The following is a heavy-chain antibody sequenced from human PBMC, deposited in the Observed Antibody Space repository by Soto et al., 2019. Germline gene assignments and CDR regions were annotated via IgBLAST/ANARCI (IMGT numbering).Heavy chain of an antibody. CDR1: GYTFTDYK. CDR3: ARATSVGSPTFPDY. Sequence: ASVKVSCKPSGYTFTDYKIHWVRQAPGQGLEWMGWINPKSGGTDYALRFQDRVTMTRDTSISTAYMDLSSLGSDDTAVYYCARATSVGSPTFPDYWGQGTLVTVSS. CDR2: INPKSGGT. V-gene: IGHV1-2*02. D-gene: IGHD1-26*01. J-gene: IGHJ4*02.